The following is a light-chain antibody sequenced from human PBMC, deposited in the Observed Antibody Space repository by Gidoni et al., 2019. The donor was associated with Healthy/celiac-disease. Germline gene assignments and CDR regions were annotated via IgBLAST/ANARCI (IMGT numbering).Light chain of an antibody. CDR3: QQYNSYSRGT. CDR1: QSISSW. Sequence: DIQMTQSPSTLSASVGDRVTITCRASQSISSWLAWYQQKPGKAPKLLICKASSLESGVPSRFSGSGSGTEFTLTISSLQPDDFATYYCQQYNSYSRGTFGQGTKLEIK. CDR2: KAS. V-gene: IGKV1-5*03. J-gene: IGKJ2*02.